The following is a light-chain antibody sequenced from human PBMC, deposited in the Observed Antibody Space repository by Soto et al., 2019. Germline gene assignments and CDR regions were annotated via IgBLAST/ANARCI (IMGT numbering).Light chain of an antibody. J-gene: IGKJ2*01. CDR3: QQSYSTPMYT. CDR2: AAS. Sequence: DIQMTQSPSSLSASVGDRVTITCRASQTISIYLNWYQQKPGKAPKLLMYAASSLQSGVPSRFSGSGSGTDFTLTISSLQPEDFATYYCQQSYSTPMYTFGQGTKLEIK. V-gene: IGKV1-39*01. CDR1: QTISIY.